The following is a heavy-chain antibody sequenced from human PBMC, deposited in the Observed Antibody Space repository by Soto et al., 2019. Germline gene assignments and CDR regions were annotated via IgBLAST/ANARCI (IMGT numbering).Heavy chain of an antibody. CDR1: GGTFSTSA. D-gene: IGHD3-16*01. CDR2: IMPVFPTP. V-gene: IGHV1-69*12. Sequence: QVQLVQSGAEVKKPGSSVKVSCKASGGTFSTSAISWVRQAPGQGLEWVGGIMPVFPTPDYAQNFQGRVTITADESTSTAYLELTSLRADDTAVYYCARVKDRLQLCGNYYYILDVWGQGTAIAVSS. CDR3: ARVKDRLQLCGNYYYILDV. J-gene: IGHJ6*02.